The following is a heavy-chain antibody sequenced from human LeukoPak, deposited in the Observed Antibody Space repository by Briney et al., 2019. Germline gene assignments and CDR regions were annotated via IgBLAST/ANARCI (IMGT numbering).Heavy chain of an antibody. Sequence: SETLSLTCVVSGGSISGSNYYWAWIRQPPGKGLEWIGSIYSRGSTYYNASLEGRATISLQTSKNQFSLKLTSVTAADTAVYYCARHPSTVVFDYWGQGTLVIVSS. J-gene: IGHJ4*02. V-gene: IGHV4-39*01. CDR3: ARHPSTVVFDY. CDR1: GGSISGSNYY. D-gene: IGHD4-11*01. CDR2: IYSRGST.